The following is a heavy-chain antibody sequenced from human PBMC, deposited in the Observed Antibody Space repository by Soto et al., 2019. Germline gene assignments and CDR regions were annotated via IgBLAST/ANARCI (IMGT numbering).Heavy chain of an antibody. CDR1: GFTFGRYA. CDR2: ISTNGGST. V-gene: IGHV3-64D*06. D-gene: IGHD3-22*01. J-gene: IGHJ4*02. Sequence: GGSLRHSCSPSGFTFGRYAMHWVPQAPGKGLEYVSSISTNGGSTHYADSVKGRFTISRDNSKNTQYLQMSSLRADDTAVYYCVKGEYYYDSSGYYPSDYWGQGT. CDR3: VKGEYYYDSSGYYPSDY.